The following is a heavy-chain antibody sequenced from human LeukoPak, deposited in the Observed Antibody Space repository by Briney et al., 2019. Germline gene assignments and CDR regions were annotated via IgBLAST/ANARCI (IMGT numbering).Heavy chain of an antibody. Sequence: GGSLRLSCVASGFTFSSYAMSWVRQAPGKGLEWVSGISGSGDRRNYADSGKGRFTISRDNSKNTLYLQMNSLRAEDTAVYYCATLGGMNYGGYFDYWGQGTLVTVSS. CDR2: ISGSGDRR. D-gene: IGHD4-23*01. J-gene: IGHJ4*02. V-gene: IGHV3-23*01. CDR1: GFTFSSYA. CDR3: ATLGGMNYGGYFDY.